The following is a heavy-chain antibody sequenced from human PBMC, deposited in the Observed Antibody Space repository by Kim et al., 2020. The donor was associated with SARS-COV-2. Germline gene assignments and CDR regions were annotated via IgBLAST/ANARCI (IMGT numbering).Heavy chain of an antibody. CDR1: GFTFSSYR. CDR3: AVVSAASHVWFDP. J-gene: IGHJ5*02. V-gene: IGHV3-21*01. Sequence: GGSLRLSCAASGFTFSSYRMDWVRQAPGKGLEWVSSISSSSSYIYYVDSVKGRFTISRDNAKNSLYLQMNSLRAEDTAVYYCAVVSAASHVWFDPWGQGTLVTVSS. CDR2: ISSSSSYI. D-gene: IGHD2-2*01.